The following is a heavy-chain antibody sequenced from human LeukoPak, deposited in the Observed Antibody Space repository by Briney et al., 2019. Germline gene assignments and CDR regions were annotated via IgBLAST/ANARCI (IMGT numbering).Heavy chain of an antibody. Sequence: PGGSLRLSCAASGFTFSSYGMHWVRQAPGKGLEWVAVISYDGSNKYYADSVKGRFTISRDNSKNTLYLQMNSLRAEDTAVYYCAKTQLRFLEWLLFNWGQGTLVTVSS. J-gene: IGHJ4*02. V-gene: IGHV3-30-3*02. D-gene: IGHD3-3*01. CDR2: ISYDGSNK. CDR1: GFTFSSYG. CDR3: AKTQLRFLEWLLFN.